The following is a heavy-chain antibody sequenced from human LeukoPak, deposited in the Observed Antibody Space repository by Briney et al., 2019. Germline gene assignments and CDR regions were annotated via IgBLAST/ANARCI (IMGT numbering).Heavy chain of an antibody. J-gene: IGHJ4*02. CDR1: GFTFSSYA. CDR2: ISGSGGST. CDR3: AKGLRATFRYYFDY. Sequence: GGSLRLSCAASGFTFSSYAMSWVRQAPGKGLEWVSAISGSGGSTYYADSVKGRFTISRDNSQNTLYLQMNSLRAEDTAVYYCAKGLRATFRYYFDYWGQGTLVTVSS. D-gene: IGHD5-12*01. V-gene: IGHV3-23*01.